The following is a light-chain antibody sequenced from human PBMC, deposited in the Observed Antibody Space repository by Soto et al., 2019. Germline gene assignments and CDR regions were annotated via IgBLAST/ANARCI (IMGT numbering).Light chain of an antibody. CDR2: GAS. CDR3: QQTYSGPQT. V-gene: IGKV1-39*01. CDR1: QSISNS. J-gene: IGKJ1*01. Sequence: DLQMTQSPSSLSASVGDRITIACRASQSISNSVNWYQQKPGKAPKFLIYGASSLQSGVPSRFSGTGSGTDFTLTISSLQPGDFATYYCQQTYSGPQTFGQGTKVEIK.